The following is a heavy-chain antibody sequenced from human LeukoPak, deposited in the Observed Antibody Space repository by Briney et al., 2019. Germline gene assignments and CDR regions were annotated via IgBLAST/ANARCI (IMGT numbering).Heavy chain of an antibody. CDR3: ARDLFT. Sequence: GGSLRLSCEASGFTFDDHGMNWVRQAPGKGLEWVSSISSSSSYIYYADSVKGRFTISRDNAKNSLYLQMNSLRAEDTAVYYCARDLFTWGQGTLVTVPS. CDR1: GFTFDDHG. J-gene: IGHJ5*02. CDR2: ISSSSSYI. V-gene: IGHV3-21*01.